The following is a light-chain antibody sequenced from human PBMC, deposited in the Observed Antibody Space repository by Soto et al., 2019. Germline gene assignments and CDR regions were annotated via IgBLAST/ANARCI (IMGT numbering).Light chain of an antibody. J-gene: IGLJ1*01. CDR2: DVS. CDR1: SSDVGGYNY. V-gene: IGLV2-14*01. Sequence: QSVLTQPASVYGSPGQSITISCTGTSSDVGGYNYVSWYQQHPGKAPKLMIYDVSNRPSGVSNRFSGSKSGNTASLTISGLQAEDEADYYCSSYKSSSSYVFGTGTKVTV. CDR3: SSYKSSSSYV.